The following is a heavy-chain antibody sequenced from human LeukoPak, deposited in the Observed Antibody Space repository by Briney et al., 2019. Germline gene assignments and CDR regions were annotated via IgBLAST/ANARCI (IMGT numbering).Heavy chain of an antibody. J-gene: IGHJ5*02. CDR2: ISGSGDSA. CDR1: GFTFSSYG. D-gene: IGHD2-15*01. Sequence: GGSLRLSCAASGFTFSSYGLSWVRQAPGKGLEWVSAISGSGDSAYYADSVKGRFTISRDNSKNTLYLQMNSLRAEDTAVYYCAKDGTRGHCSSDSCYFGFDPWGQGTLVTVSS. CDR3: AKDGTRGHCSSDSCYFGFDP. V-gene: IGHV3-23*01.